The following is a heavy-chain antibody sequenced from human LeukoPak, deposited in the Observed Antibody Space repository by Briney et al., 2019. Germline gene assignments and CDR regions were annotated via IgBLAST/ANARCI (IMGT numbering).Heavy chain of an antibody. J-gene: IGHJ4*02. CDR3: ARDRQGYSSSATAY. CDR2: IKEDGSEK. Sequence: SGGSLRLSCAASGFTFSTYWMSWVRQAPGKGLEWVANIKEDGSEKYYVDSVKGRFTISRDNAKNSLYLQMNSLRAEDTAVYYCARDRQGYSSSATAYWGQGTLVTVSS. V-gene: IGHV3-7*03. D-gene: IGHD6-13*01. CDR1: GFTFSTYW.